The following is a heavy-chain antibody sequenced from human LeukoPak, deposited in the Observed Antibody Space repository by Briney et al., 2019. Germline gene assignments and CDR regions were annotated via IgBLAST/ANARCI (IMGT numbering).Heavy chain of an antibody. V-gene: IGHV3-74*01. CDR2: INSDGSST. Sequence: GGSLRLSCAASGFTFSNYWMHWVRQAPGKGLVWVSRINSDGSSTSYADSVKGRFTISRDNAKNTLYLQMNSLRAEDTAVYYCARRGIDYSSGWYDAYNFDYWGQGTLVTVSS. CDR1: GFTFSNYW. CDR3: ARRGIDYSSGWYDAYNFDY. D-gene: IGHD6-19*01. J-gene: IGHJ4*02.